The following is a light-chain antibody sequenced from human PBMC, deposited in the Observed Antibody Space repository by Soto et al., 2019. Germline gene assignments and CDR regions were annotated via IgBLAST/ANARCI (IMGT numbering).Light chain of an antibody. V-gene: IGKV1-27*01. CDR1: QGIRNF. CDR3: QKYSSVPV. Sequence: DIQMTQSPTSLSASVGDRVTITCRAIQGIRNFVAGYQQKPGKAPKLLIYAASTLQSGVPSRFSGSGSGTDFTLTINSLQPEHVATYSCQKYSSVPVFGPGTKVESK. CDR2: AAS. J-gene: IGKJ3*01.